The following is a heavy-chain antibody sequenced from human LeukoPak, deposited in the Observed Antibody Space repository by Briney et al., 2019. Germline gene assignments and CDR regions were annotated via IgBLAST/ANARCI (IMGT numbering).Heavy chain of an antibody. CDR3: ARHYYGSGSYFGYYYYMGV. V-gene: IGHV5-51*01. D-gene: IGHD3-10*01. J-gene: IGHJ6*03. CDR1: GYSFTSYW. CDR2: IYPGDSDT. Sequence: GESLKISCKGSGYSFTSYWIGWVRQMPGKGLEWMGIIYPGDSDTRYSPSFQGQVTISADKSISTAYLQWSSLKASDTAMYYCARHYYGSGSYFGYYYYMGVWGKGTTVTVSS.